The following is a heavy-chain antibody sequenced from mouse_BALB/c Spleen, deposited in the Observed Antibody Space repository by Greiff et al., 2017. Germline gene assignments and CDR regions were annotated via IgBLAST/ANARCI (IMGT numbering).Heavy chain of an antibody. CDR1: GFTFSSFG. CDR3: ARSTGRYYYAMDY. CDR2: ISSGSSTI. V-gene: IGHV5-17*02. J-gene: IGHJ4*01. D-gene: IGHD4-1*01. Sequence: EVMLVESGRGLVQPGGSRKLSCAASGFTFSSFGMHWVRQAPEKGLEWVAYISSGSSTIYYADTVKGRFTISRDNPKNTLFLQMTSLRSEDTAMYYCARSTGRYYYAMDYWGQGTSVTVSS.